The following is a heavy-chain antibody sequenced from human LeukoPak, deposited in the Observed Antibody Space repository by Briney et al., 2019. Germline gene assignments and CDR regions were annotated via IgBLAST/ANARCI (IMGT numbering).Heavy chain of an antibody. CDR1: GCSISSYY. CDR3: ALYSNDHYDAFDI. V-gene: IGHV4-59*01. CDR2: IYYYGST. D-gene: IGHD4-11*01. J-gene: IGHJ3*02. Sequence: PSETLSLTCTVSGCSISSYYCSLIRHPPGKGLELMGYIYYYGSTNYTTSHKSRVTIPVDTSKTQFSLALSSVTAADTAVYYCALYSNDHYDAFDIWGQGKMVTVSS.